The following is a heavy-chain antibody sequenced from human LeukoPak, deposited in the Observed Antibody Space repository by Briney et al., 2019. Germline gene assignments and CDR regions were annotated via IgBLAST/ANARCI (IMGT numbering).Heavy chain of an antibody. J-gene: IGHJ5*02. CDR2: INHSGST. Sequence: PSETLSLTCAVYGGSFSGYYWSWIRQPPGKGLEWIGEINHSGSTNYNPSLKSRVTISVDTPKNQFSLKLSSVTAADTAVYYCARHSMVRGVKAWFDPWGQGTLVTVSS. D-gene: IGHD3-10*01. CDR1: GGSFSGYY. V-gene: IGHV4-34*01. CDR3: ARHSMVRGVKAWFDP.